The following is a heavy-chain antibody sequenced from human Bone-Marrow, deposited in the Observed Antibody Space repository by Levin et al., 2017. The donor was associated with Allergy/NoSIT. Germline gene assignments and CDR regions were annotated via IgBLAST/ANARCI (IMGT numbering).Heavy chain of an antibody. D-gene: IGHD6-19*01. CDR3: ASRRVALAVIRGWGYGMDV. J-gene: IGHJ6*01. CDR2: INQAGRDK. CDR1: KFTFSNYW. V-gene: IGHV3-7*01. Sequence: PGGSLRLSCTASKFTFSNYWMSWVRQAPGKGLEWVANINQAGRDKYYVDSVKGRFTISRDNAKNSLYLQMNSLRGDDTAIYYCASRRVALAVIRGWGYGMDVWGQGTTVTVSS.